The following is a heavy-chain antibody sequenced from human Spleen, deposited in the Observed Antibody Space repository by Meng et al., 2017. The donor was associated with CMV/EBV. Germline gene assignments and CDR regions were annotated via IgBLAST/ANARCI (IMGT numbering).Heavy chain of an antibody. CDR1: SSYY. V-gene: IGHV4-39*07. D-gene: IGHD3-3*01. CDR3: ARAHGGNYDFWSGYPTFDY. CDR2: IYYSGST. Sequence: SSYYWGWSRQPPGKGLEWIGSIYYSGSTYYNPSLKSRVTISVDTSKNQFSLKLSSVTAADTAVYYCARAHGGNYDFWSGYPTFDYWGQGTLVTVSS. J-gene: IGHJ4*02.